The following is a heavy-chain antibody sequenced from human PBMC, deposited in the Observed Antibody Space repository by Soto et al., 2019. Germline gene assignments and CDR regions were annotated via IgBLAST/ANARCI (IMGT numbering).Heavy chain of an antibody. V-gene: IGHV4-59*01. CDR2: IYYSGST. J-gene: IGHJ6*01. CDR1: GGSISRYY. CDR3: ARDVSYGREV. Sequence: QVQLQESGPGLVKPSETLSLTCTFSGGSISRYYWTWIRQPPGKGLEWIGYIYYSGSTNYNPSLKSRVTISVDTSKNQFSLKVSSVTAADTAVYYCARDVSYGREVWGQGTTVTVCS.